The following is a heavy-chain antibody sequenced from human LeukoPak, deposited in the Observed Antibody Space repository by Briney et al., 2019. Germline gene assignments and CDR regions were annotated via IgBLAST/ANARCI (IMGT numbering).Heavy chain of an antibody. J-gene: IGHJ1*01. V-gene: IGHV3-64*04. D-gene: IGHD3-10*01. CDR1: GFTFITYA. Sequence: GGSLRLSCSASGFTFITYAMHWVRQAPGKGLEYVSAISNNGGSTYYADSVEGRFTISRDNSKNTLYLQMSSLRAEDTAVYYCASRTNSGPPFWGQGTLVTVSS. CDR2: ISNNGGST. CDR3: ASRTNSGPPF.